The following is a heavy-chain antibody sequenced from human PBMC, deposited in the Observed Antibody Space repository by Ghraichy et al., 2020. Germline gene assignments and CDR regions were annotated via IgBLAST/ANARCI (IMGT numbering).Heavy chain of an antibody. CDR1: GYTFTGYY. CDR2: INPNSGGT. CDR3: AAGKSYHESIDAFDI. J-gene: IGHJ3*02. V-gene: IGHV1-2*02. D-gene: IGHD1-26*01. Sequence: ASVKVSCKASGYTFTGYYMHWVRQAPGQGLEWMGWINPNSGGTNYAQKFQGRVTMTRDTSISTAYMELSRLRSDDTAVYYCAAGKSYHESIDAFDIWGQGTMVTVSS.